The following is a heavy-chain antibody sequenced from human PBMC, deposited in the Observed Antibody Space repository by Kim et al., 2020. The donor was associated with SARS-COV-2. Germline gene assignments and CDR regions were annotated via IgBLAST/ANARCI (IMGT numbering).Heavy chain of an antibody. Sequence: WGSLRLSCAASGVTFSSYSMNWVRQAPGKGLEWVSSISSSSSYIYYADSGKGRFTKSRDNAKNSLYLQMNSLRAEDTAVYYCARAYSSGWAYFDYWGQGTLVTVSS. D-gene: IGHD6-19*01. CDR2: ISSSSSYI. CDR1: GVTFSSYS. CDR3: ARAYSSGWAYFDY. V-gene: IGHV3-21*01. J-gene: IGHJ4*02.